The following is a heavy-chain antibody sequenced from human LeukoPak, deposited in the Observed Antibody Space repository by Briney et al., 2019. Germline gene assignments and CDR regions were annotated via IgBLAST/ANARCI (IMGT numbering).Heavy chain of an antibody. Sequence: PGGSLRLSCAASGFTVSSNYMSWVRQAPGKGLEWVSVIYSGGSTYYADSVKGRFTISRDNSKNTLYLQMNSLRAEDTAVYYCARKGVYGSGSYYKEYYFDYWGQGTLVTVSS. CDR3: ARKGVYGSGSYYKEYYFDY. D-gene: IGHD3-10*01. CDR1: GFTVSSNY. V-gene: IGHV3-53*01. CDR2: IYSGGST. J-gene: IGHJ4*02.